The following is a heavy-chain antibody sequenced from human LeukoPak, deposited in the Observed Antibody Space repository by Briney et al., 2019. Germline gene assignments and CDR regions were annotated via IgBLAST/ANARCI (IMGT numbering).Heavy chain of an antibody. V-gene: IGHV3-74*03. CDR1: GFTFSRYW. J-gene: IGHJ4*02. CDR3: ARQGYDILTGYSFDY. D-gene: IGHD3-9*01. Sequence: PGGSLRLSCAASGFTFSRYWMHWVRQAPGKGLVWVSRINSDGSDTTYADSVKGRFTISRDNAKNSLYLQMNSLRAEDTAVYYCARQGYDILTGYSFDYWGQGTLVTVSS. CDR2: INSDGSDT.